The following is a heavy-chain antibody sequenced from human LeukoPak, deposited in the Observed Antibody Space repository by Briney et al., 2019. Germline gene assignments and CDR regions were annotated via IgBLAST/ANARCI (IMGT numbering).Heavy chain of an antibody. J-gene: IGHJ4*02. D-gene: IGHD1-7*01. CDR3: ARAPAHWNYGYYFDY. V-gene: IGHV4-61*02. CDR1: GGSNSSGSYY. Sequence: SQTLSLTCTVSGGSNSSGSYYWSWIRQPAGKGLEWIGRIYTSGSTNYNPSLKSRVTISVDTSKNQFSLKLSSVTAADTAVYYCARAPAHWNYGYYFDYWGQGTLVTVSS. CDR2: IYTSGST.